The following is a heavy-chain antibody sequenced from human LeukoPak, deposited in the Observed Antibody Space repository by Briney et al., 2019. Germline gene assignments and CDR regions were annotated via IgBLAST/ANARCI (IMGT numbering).Heavy chain of an antibody. CDR1: GFTFDDYA. CDR2: ISWNSGSI. V-gene: IGHV3-9*01. J-gene: IGHJ4*02. CDR3: AKGVTFGGVIASLQY. Sequence: GGSLSFTCAASGFTFDDYALHWVRQAPGQGLEWVSGISWNSGSIGYADSVKGRFTISRDNAKNSLYLQMNSLRAEDTALYYCAKGVTFGGVIASLQYWTQGTLVTVSS. D-gene: IGHD3-16*02.